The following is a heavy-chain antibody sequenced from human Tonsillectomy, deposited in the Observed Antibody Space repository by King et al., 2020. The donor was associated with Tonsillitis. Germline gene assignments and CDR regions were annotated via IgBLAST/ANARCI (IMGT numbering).Heavy chain of an antibody. CDR1: GGSISTYY. Sequence: VQLQESGLGLVRPSETLSLTCTVSGGSISTYYWSWIRQPPGKGLEWIGFIFHTGSTDYNPSLKSRVTMSVDTSKNQFSLKLSSVTAADTAVYYCARLQSMGDTLDDCWGQGTLVTVSS. J-gene: IGHJ4*02. CDR2: IFHTGST. CDR3: ARLQSMGDTLDDC. D-gene: IGHD2-21*01. V-gene: IGHV4-59*08.